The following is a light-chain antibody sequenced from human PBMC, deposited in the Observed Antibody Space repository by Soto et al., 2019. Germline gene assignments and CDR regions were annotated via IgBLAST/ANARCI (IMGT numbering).Light chain of an antibody. CDR3: QSYDSSLSGYV. J-gene: IGLJ1*01. CDR1: NSNIGAGFD. CDR2: ANT. Sequence: SVLTQPPSVSGAPGQRVTISCTGSNSNIGAGFDVHWYQQLPGTAPRLLIYANTKRPSGVPDRFSGSRSGTSISLAITGLRAEYEADYFCQSYDSSLSGYVFGTGTKVTVL. V-gene: IGLV1-40*01.